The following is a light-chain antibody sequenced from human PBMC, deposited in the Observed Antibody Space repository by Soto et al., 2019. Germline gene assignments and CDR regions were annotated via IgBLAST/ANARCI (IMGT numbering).Light chain of an antibody. Sequence: EIVLTQSPGTLSLSPGERGTLSCRASQNLGTLYLAWFQQKSGQAPRLLIYSASRRATGIADRFTGSGSGTDFTLTINRVEPEDFAVYFCQQYAGSPRTFGQGTKVEI. CDR3: QQYAGSPRT. CDR2: SAS. V-gene: IGKV3-20*01. CDR1: QNLGTLY. J-gene: IGKJ1*01.